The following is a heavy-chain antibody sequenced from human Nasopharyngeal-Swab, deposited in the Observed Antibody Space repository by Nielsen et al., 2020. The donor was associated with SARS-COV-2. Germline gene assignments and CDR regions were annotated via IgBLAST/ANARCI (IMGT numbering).Heavy chain of an antibody. CDR3: AKDLRGPYFF. CDR2: IVGSGDISGSGGST. D-gene: IGHD2/OR15-2a*01. Sequence: QPPGKGLEWVAAIVGSGDISGSGGSTYYADSVKGRFTISRDNSKNTLSLQMNSLRAEDTAVYYCAKDLRGPYFFWGQGTLVTVSS. V-gene: IGHV3-23*01. J-gene: IGHJ4*02.